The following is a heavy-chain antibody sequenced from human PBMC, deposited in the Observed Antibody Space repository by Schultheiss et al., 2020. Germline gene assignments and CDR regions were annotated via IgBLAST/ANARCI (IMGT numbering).Heavy chain of an antibody. CDR2: MNPNSGNT. Sequence: ASVKVSCKASGYTFTSYDINWVRQATGQGLEWMGWMNPNSGNTGYAQKFQGRVTMTRNTSISTAYMELSSLRSEDTAVYYCARSGRIAAAGTDPVGYWGPGHLVTVSS. D-gene: IGHD6-13*01. CDR3: ARSGRIAAAGTDPVGY. CDR1: GYTFTSYD. J-gene: IGHJ4*02. V-gene: IGHV1-8*01.